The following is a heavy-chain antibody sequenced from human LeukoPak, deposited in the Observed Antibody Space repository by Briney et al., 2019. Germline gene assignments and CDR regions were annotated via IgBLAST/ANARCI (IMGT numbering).Heavy chain of an antibody. Sequence: GGSLRLSCAASGFTFSDSAMTWVRQAPGKGLEWVSLISFSGANAYYADSVKGRFTISRDSSNDTLYLQLNSLRAEDTAMYYCARDIELSTWGPGTMVTVSS. V-gene: IGHV3-23*01. D-gene: IGHD3-16*02. J-gene: IGHJ3*01. CDR1: GFTFSDSA. CDR2: ISFSGANA. CDR3: ARDIELST.